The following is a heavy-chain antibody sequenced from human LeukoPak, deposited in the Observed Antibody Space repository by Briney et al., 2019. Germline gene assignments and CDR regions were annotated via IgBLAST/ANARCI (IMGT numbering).Heavy chain of an antibody. Sequence: SETLSLTCTVSGGSISSYYWSWNRQPPGKGLEWIGYIYYSGSTNYNPSLKSRVTISVDTSKNQFSLELSSVTAADTAAYYCASGGNLYYFDYWGQGTLVTVSS. J-gene: IGHJ4*02. D-gene: IGHD3-16*01. CDR3: ASGGNLYYFDY. V-gene: IGHV4-59*01. CDR1: GGSISSYY. CDR2: IYYSGST.